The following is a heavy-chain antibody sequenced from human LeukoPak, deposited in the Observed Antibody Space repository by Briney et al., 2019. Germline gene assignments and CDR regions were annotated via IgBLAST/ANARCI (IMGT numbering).Heavy chain of an antibody. Sequence: GGSLRLSCAASGFTFRNYVMNWVRQAPGKGLEWVSGISGSGDSTYYADSVKGRFTISRDNSKNTLYLQMNSLRAEDTAVYYCAKDLSGYSSSVGFDYWGQGTLVTVSS. V-gene: IGHV3-23*01. CDR3: AKDLSGYSSSVGFDY. CDR2: ISGSGDST. D-gene: IGHD6-13*01. CDR1: GFTFRNYV. J-gene: IGHJ4*02.